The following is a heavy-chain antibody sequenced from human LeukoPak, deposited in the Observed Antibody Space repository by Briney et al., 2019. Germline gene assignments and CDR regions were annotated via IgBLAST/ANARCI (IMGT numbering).Heavy chain of an antibody. D-gene: IGHD5-18*01. CDR1: GGSISSSNW. Sequence: SETLSLTCAVSGGSISSSNWWSWIRQPPGKGLEWTGEINHSGNTNYNPSLKGRVTISVDTSKNQFSLKLSSVTAADTAVYYCASYNYGTFDYWGQGTLVTVSS. CDR2: INHSGNT. J-gene: IGHJ4*02. CDR3: ASYNYGTFDY. V-gene: IGHV4-4*02.